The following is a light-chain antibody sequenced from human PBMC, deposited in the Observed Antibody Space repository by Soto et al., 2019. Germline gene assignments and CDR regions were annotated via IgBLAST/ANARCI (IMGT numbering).Light chain of an antibody. CDR3: QQYYTFPLYT. CDR2: DTS. Sequence: VIWMTQSPSFLSAIRGDRVTISCRMSQDIGHYLAWYRQKPGKAPELLIYDTSRLQTGAPSRFSGSGSGTYFTLTISSLQSEDFATYCWQQYYTFPLYTFGQGTKLEI. J-gene: IGKJ2*01. V-gene: IGKV1D-8*01. CDR1: QDIGHY.